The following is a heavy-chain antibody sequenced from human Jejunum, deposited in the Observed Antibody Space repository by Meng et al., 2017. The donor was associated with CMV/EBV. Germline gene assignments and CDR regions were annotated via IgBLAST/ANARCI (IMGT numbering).Heavy chain of an antibody. Sequence: SLSLSCVASGLSVNGNFMSWVRQAPGKGLEWVAVMYSGGATYYADSVKGRFTVSRDDSKNILYLHMDTLRTEDTALYYCARGSAFDTWGQGTMVTVSS. J-gene: IGHJ3*02. CDR1: GLSVNGNF. V-gene: IGHV3-53*01. CDR3: ARGSAFDT. CDR2: MYSGGAT.